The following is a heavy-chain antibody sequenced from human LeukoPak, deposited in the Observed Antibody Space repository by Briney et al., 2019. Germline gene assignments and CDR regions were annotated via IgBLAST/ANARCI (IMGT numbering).Heavy chain of an antibody. Sequence: GGSLRLSCAAFGFTFDDHGMSWVRQAPGKGLEWVSGINWNGGSTGYADSVKGRFTISRDNAKNSLYLQMNSLRAEDTALYYCAGGDRNGWYFDYWGQGTLVTVSS. CDR3: AGGDRNGWYFDY. CDR1: GFTFDDHG. D-gene: IGHD6-19*01. CDR2: INWNGGST. J-gene: IGHJ4*02. V-gene: IGHV3-20*04.